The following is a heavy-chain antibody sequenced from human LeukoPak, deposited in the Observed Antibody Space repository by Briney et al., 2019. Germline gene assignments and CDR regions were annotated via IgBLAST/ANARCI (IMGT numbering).Heavy chain of an antibody. J-gene: IGHJ4*02. CDR2: INPSGGST. V-gene: IGHV1-46*01. CDR1: GYTFTSYY. CDR3: ARGDYGDYFDY. Sequence: GASVKVSCKASGYTFTSYYMHWVRQAPGQGLEWMGIINPSGGSTSYAQKLQGRVTMTTDTSTSTAYMELRSLRSDDTAVYYCARGDYGDYFDYWGQGTLVTVSS. D-gene: IGHD4-17*01.